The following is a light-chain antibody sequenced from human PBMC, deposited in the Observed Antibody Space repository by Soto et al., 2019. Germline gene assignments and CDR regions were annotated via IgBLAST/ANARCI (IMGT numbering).Light chain of an antibody. V-gene: IGLV1-40*01. CDR2: GNS. Sequence: QSVLTQPPSVSGAPGQRGTISCTGSRSNIGAGYDVHWYQQLPGPAPKLLIYGNSNRPSGVPDRFSGSKSGTSVSLAITGLQAEDEADYYCQSYDRSLSGYVFGTGTKLTVL. CDR3: QSYDRSLSGYV. CDR1: RSNIGAGYD. J-gene: IGLJ1*01.